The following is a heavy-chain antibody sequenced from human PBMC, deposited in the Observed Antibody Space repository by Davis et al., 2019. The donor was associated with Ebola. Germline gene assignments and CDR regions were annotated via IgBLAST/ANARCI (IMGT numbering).Heavy chain of an antibody. CDR2: ISSSSYI. D-gene: IGHD3-10*01. J-gene: IGHJ4*02. CDR3: ARDPYYYGSGSFDY. Sequence: GESLKISCAASGFTFSSYSMNWVRQAPGKGLEWVSSISSSSYIYYADSVKGRFTISRDNAKNSLYLQMNSLRAEDTAVYYCARDPYYYGSGSFDYWGQGTLVTVSS. CDR1: GFTFSSYS. V-gene: IGHV3-21*01.